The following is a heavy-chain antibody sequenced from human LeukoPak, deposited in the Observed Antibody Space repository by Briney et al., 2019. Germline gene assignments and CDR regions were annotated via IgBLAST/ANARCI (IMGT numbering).Heavy chain of an antibody. Sequence: SETLPLTCTVSGGSMSSYYWSWIRQPPGKGLEWIGYIHSSGNTNYNPSLKSRVTISVDTSKNQFSLKLSSVTAADPAVYYCARMGGYSGYAPHRGQGTLVTVSS. CDR2: IHSSGNT. CDR3: ARMGGYSGYAPH. J-gene: IGHJ4*02. CDR1: GGSMSSYY. V-gene: IGHV4-59*08. D-gene: IGHD5-12*01.